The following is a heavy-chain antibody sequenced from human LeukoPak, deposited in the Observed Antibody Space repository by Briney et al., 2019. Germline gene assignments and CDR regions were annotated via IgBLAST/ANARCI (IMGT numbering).Heavy chain of an antibody. V-gene: IGHV1-69*06. Sequence: SVKVSCKASGGTFSSYAISWARQAPGQGLEWMGGIIPIFGTANYAQKFQGRVTITADKSTSTAYMELSSLRSEDTAVYYCARDQWLEENTNWFDPWGQGTLVTVSS. CDR1: GGTFSSYA. CDR3: ARDQWLEENTNWFDP. D-gene: IGHD6-19*01. CDR2: IIPIFGTA. J-gene: IGHJ5*02.